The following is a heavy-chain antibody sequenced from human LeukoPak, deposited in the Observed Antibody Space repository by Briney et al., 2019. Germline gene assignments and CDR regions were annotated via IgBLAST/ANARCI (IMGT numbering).Heavy chain of an antibody. CDR2: IIPIFGTA. V-gene: IGHV1-69*13. CDR1: GGTFSSYA. D-gene: IGHD3-10*01. Sequence: SVKVSCKASGGTFSSYAISWVRQAPGQGLEWMGGIIPIFGTANYAQKFQGRVTITADESTSTAYMELSSLRSEDTAVYYCARVYHGSGSFMGAFDIWGQGTMVTVSS. CDR3: ARVYHGSGSFMGAFDI. J-gene: IGHJ3*02.